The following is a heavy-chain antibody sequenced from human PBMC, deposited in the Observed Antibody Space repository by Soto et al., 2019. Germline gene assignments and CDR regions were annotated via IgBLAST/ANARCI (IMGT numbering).Heavy chain of an antibody. Sequence: ASVKVSCKASGYTFTSYGISWVRQAPGQGLEWMGWISAYNGNTNYAQKLQGRVTMTTDTSTSTAYMELRSLRSDDTAVYYCAREDIVVVPAGLDPWGQGTLVTVSS. CDR3: AREDIVVVPAGLDP. CDR2: ISAYNGNT. J-gene: IGHJ5*02. V-gene: IGHV1-18*01. CDR1: GYTFTSYG. D-gene: IGHD2-2*01.